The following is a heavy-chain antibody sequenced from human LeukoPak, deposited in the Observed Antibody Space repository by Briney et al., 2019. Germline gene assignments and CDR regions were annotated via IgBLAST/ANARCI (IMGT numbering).Heavy chain of an antibody. Sequence: GASVKVSCKASGYTFIGYYIHWVRQAPGQGLEWMGWINPNTGGTNYAQKFQGRVTMTRDTSISTAYMELSRLRSDDTAVYYCARWTRAGAIYYFDYWGQGTLVTVSS. V-gene: IGHV1-2*02. D-gene: IGHD3-9*01. CDR3: ARWTRAGAIYYFDY. J-gene: IGHJ4*02. CDR2: INPNTGGT. CDR1: GYTFIGYY.